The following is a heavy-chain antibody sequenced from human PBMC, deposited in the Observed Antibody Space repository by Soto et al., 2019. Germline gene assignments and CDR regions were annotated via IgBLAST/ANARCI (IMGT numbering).Heavy chain of an antibody. CDR3: ARDCKRENCGSVRCNSLDV. D-gene: IGHD2-21*01. V-gene: IGHV4-61*01. CDR2: SYYSGYYSGST. Sequence: SETLSLTCTVSGDSVTSDSYFWSWIRQPLGKGLEWIGNSYYSGYYSGSTNHNPSLKSRVTVSVDTSKNQFSLKLRSVTTADTAVYYCARDCKRENCGSVRCNSLDVWGQGTTVTVSS. CDR1: GDSVTSDSYF. J-gene: IGHJ6*02.